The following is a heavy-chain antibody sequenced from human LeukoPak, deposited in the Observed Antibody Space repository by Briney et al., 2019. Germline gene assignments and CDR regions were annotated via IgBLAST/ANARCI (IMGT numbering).Heavy chain of an antibody. CDR2: INPNSGGT. D-gene: IGHD2-2*01. V-gene: IGHV1-2*02. CDR3: ARDLSQVVVVPAAIEFDY. Sequence: GASVKVSCKASGYIFTGYYMHWVRQAPGHGLEWMGWINPNSGGTNYAQKFQGRVTMTRDTSISTAYMELSRLRSDDTAVYYCARDLSQVVVVPAAIEFDYWGQGTLVTVSS. J-gene: IGHJ4*02. CDR1: GYIFTGYY.